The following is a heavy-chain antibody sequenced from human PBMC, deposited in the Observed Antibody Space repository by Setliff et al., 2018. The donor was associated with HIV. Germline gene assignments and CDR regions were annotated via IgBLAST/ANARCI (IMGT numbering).Heavy chain of an antibody. CDR2: INPILGIT. D-gene: IGHD3-22*01. J-gene: IGHJ5*02. Sequence: SVKVSCKASRATLTSYSFSWVRQVPGQGLEWMGRINPILGITNYAQKFQGRVTITADKSTSTTYMEVSSLRSEDTAVYYCARERPGDHYESTGYQLADWFDPWGQGTLVTVSS. V-gene: IGHV1-69*10. CDR3: ARERPGDHYESTGYQLADWFDP. CDR1: RATLTSYS.